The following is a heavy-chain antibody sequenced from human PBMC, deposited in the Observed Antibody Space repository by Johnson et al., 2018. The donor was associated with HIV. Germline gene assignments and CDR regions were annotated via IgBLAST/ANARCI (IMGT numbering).Heavy chain of an antibody. CDR3: ANLGDYGGNNGFDI. V-gene: IGHV3-11*04. Sequence: QVQLVESGGGLAKPGGSLRLSCAASGFTFSDYYMSWIRQAPGKGLEWISYISSSGTAIYYADSVKGRFTISRDNAKNSLYLQMNSLRAEDTAVYYCANLGDYGGNNGFDIWGHGAMVTVSS. CDR2: ISSSGTAI. D-gene: IGHD4-23*01. J-gene: IGHJ3*02. CDR1: GFTFSDYY.